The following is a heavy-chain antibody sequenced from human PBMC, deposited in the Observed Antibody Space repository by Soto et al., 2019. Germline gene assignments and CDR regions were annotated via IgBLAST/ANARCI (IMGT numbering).Heavy chain of an antibody. J-gene: IGHJ4*02. D-gene: IGHD6-19*01. CDR1: GFTFGSYA. CDR3: AKAFGDWYPFEK. V-gene: IGHV3-23*01. CDR2: INDSGDLR. Sequence: GGSLRLSCVASGFTFGSYAMSWVRRAPGKGLEWVSTINDSGDLRYYAESVRGRFTISRDNSKNTLYLQVNDLRAEDTARYHCAKAFGDWYPFEKWGLGALVTSPQ.